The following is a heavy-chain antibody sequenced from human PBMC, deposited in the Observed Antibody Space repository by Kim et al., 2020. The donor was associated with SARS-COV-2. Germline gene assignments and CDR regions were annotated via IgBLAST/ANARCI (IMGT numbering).Heavy chain of an antibody. J-gene: IGHJ5*02. CDR2: ISAYNGNT. CDR3: ARDASGYGGNWFDP. CDR1: GYTFTSNG. Sequence: ASVKVSCKASGYTFTSNGISWVRQAPGQGLEWMGWISAYNGNTNYAQKLQGRVTMTTDTSTSTAYMELRSLRSDDTAVYYCARDASGYGGNWFDPWAREPWSPSPQ. V-gene: IGHV1-18*01. D-gene: IGHD5-12*01.